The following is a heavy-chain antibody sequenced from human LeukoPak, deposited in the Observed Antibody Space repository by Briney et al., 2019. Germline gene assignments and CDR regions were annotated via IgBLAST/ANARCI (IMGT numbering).Heavy chain of an antibody. CDR1: GYTFTNYA. CDR2: ISIYNGNT. J-gene: IGHJ4*02. Sequence: ALVKVSCKASGYTFTNYAINWVRQAPGHGLEWVGWISIYNGNTNYTQNLQGRVTMTTDTSTNTAYMELRSLRSDDTAVYYCARTSAYGSSWHSYWGQGTLVTVSS. CDR3: ARTSAYGSSWHSY. D-gene: IGHD6-13*01. V-gene: IGHV1-18*01.